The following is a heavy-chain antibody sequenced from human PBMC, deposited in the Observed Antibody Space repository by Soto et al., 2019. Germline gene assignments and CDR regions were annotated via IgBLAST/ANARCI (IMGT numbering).Heavy chain of an antibody. Sequence: GGSLRLSCAASGFTFDDYAMHRVRQAPGKGLERVSGINWNSVNFDYADFVKGRFIISRDNAKNSLYLQMDSLRAEDTAFFFCARYHDEDFGYDLDYFDYWGQGTLVTVSS. CDR2: INWNSVNF. CDR3: ARYHDEDFGYDLDYFDY. D-gene: IGHD5-12*01. CDR1: GFTFDDYA. J-gene: IGHJ4*02. V-gene: IGHV3-9*01.